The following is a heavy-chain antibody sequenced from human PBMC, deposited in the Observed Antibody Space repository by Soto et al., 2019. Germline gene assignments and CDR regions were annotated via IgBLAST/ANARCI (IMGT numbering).Heavy chain of an antibody. Sequence: LSLTWTVSGGSISSYYWSWIRQPPGKGLEWIGYIYYSGSTNYNPSLKSQVTISVDTSKNQFSLKLSSVTAADTAVYYCARGRSVLVATPVYWGQGTLVTVSS. J-gene: IGHJ4*02. V-gene: IGHV4-59*01. CDR3: ARGRSVLVATPVY. CDR2: IYYSGST. CDR1: GGSISSYY. D-gene: IGHD5-12*01.